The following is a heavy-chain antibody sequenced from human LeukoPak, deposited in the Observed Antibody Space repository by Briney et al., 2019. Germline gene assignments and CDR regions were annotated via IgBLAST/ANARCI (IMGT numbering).Heavy chain of an antibody. Sequence: PGGSLRLSCAASGFTFSSYGMSWVRQAPGKGLEWVSGISGSGGSTYYADSVKGRFTISRDNSKNTLYLQMNSLRAEDTAIYYCAKSFPYYYGSGSYYINPFDSWGQGTLVTVSS. CDR1: GFTFSSYG. J-gene: IGHJ4*02. V-gene: IGHV3-23*01. CDR3: AKSFPYYYGSGSYYINPFDS. D-gene: IGHD3-10*01. CDR2: ISGSGGST.